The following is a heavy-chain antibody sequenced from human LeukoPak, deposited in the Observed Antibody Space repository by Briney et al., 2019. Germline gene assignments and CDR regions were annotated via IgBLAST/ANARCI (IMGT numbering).Heavy chain of an antibody. D-gene: IGHD4-17*01. CDR1: GFTFSGSS. V-gene: IGHV3-73*01. CDR3: SRGARDADYETWFDP. CDR2: VRTKGHSYAT. J-gene: IGHJ5*02. Sequence: GGSLKISCAASGFTFSGSSMHWVRQASGKGLEWVGRVRTKGHSYATAYAASVKGRFSISRDDSKKTTYLQMNSLKAEDMAVYYCSRGARDADYETWFDPWGRGTLVTVSS.